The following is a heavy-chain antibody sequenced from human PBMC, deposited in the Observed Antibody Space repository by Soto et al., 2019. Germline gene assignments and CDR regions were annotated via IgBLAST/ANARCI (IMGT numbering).Heavy chain of an antibody. Sequence: GGSLRLSCVASGFTYSAYSMTWVRQAPGKGLEWVSSITGSSGSSYYADSVKGRFTISRDNVKKTVYLEMSSLRAEDTAVYYCAKGSHYYDSSGYYGSGYFQHWGQGTLVTVSS. D-gene: IGHD3-22*01. V-gene: IGHV3-23*01. J-gene: IGHJ1*01. CDR3: AKGSHYYDSSGYYGSGYFQH. CDR1: GFTYSAYS. CDR2: ITGSSGSS.